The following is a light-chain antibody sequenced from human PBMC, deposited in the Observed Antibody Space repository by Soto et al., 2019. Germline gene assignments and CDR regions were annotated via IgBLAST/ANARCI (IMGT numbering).Light chain of an antibody. CDR1: QRISTY. J-gene: IGKJ4*01. V-gene: IGKV1-39*01. Sequence: DIQMTQSPSSLSASVGDRVIITCRASQRISTYLNWYQHKPGKAPKLLIYTSSRLQSGVPSMFSGIGSGAEFVLTFSSLQPEDFTTYYFLQSDSTPPTFGGGTKVEIK. CDR3: LQSDSTPPT. CDR2: TSS.